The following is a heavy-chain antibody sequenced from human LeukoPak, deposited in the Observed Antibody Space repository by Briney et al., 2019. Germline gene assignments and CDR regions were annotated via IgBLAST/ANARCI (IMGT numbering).Heavy chain of an antibody. CDR1: GFTFSSYA. V-gene: IGHV3-23*01. J-gene: IGHJ6*02. CDR2: ISGSGGST. CDR3: AKDSATMVRGVICYYYGMDV. Sequence: RPGGSLRLSCAASGFTFSSYAMSWVRQAPGKGLEWVSAISGSGGSTYYANSVKGRFTISRDNSKNTLYLQMNSLRAEDTAVYYCAKDSATMVRGVICYYYGMDVWGQGTTVTVSS. D-gene: IGHD3-10*01.